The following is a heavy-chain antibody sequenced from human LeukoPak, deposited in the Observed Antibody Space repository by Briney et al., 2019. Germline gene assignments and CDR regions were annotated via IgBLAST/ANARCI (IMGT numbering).Heavy chain of an antibody. V-gene: IGHV4-59*01. CDR1: GGSISSYY. CDR3: ARDSVAGTFEY. D-gene: IGHD6-19*01. CDR2: IYYSGST. Sequence: PSETLSLTCTVSGGSISSYYWSWIRQPPGKGLEWIGYIYYSGSTNYNPSLKSRVTISVDTSKNQFSLKPSSVTAADTAVYYCARDSVAGTFEYWGQGNLGTVFS. J-gene: IGHJ4*02.